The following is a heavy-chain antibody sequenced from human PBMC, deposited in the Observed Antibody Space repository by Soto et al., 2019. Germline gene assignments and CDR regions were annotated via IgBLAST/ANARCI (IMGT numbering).Heavy chain of an antibody. V-gene: IGHV3-30-3*01. CDR2: ISYDGSNK. CDR3: AKDRTMN. J-gene: IGHJ4*02. CDR1: GFTFSSYA. D-gene: IGHD3-22*01. Sequence: PGGSLRLSCAASGFTFSSYAMHWVRQAPGKGLEWVAVISYDGSNKYYADSVKGRFTISRDNSKNTLYLQMNSLRAEDTAVYYCAKDRTMNWGQGTLVTVSS.